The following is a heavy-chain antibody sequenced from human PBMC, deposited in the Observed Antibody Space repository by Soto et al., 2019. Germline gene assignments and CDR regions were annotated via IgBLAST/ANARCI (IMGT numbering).Heavy chain of an antibody. J-gene: IGHJ5*02. D-gene: IGHD6-19*01. Sequence: QVQLVQSGAEVKKPGASVKVSCKASGYTFTSYDINWVRQATGQGLEWMGWMNPNSGNTGYAQKFQGRVTMTKNTSISKAYLERRSRRSEETAVYYCPRGCRDWYGNWFDPWGQGTLVTVSP. CDR2: MNPNSGNT. CDR1: GYTFTSYD. V-gene: IGHV1-8*01. CDR3: PRGCRDWYGNWFDP.